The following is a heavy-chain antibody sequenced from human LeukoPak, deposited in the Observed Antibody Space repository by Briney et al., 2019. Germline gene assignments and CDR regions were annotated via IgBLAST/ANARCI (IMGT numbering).Heavy chain of an antibody. Sequence: ASVKVSCKASGGTFSSYAISWVRQAPGQGLEWMGGIIPIFGTANYAQKFQGRVTITADESTSTAYMELSSLRSEDTAGYYCARGKNDYGDYVFDYWGQGTLVTVSS. J-gene: IGHJ4*02. CDR3: ARGKNDYGDYVFDY. D-gene: IGHD4-17*01. CDR1: GGTFSSYA. V-gene: IGHV1-69*13. CDR2: IIPIFGTA.